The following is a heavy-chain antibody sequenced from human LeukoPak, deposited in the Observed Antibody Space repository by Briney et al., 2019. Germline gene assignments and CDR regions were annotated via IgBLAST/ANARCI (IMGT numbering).Heavy chain of an antibody. J-gene: IGHJ4*02. Sequence: ASVKVSCKASGYTFTSYDINWVRQATGQGLEWMGWMNPNSGNTGYAQKFQGRVTMTRNTSISTAYMELSSLRSEDTAVYYCARRSRPDSSGYYVFGLKSRSGRNTMFDYWGQGTLVTVSS. CDR3: ARRSRPDSSGYYVFGLKSRSGRNTMFDY. CDR2: MNPNSGNT. V-gene: IGHV1-8*01. D-gene: IGHD3-22*01. CDR1: GYTFTSYD.